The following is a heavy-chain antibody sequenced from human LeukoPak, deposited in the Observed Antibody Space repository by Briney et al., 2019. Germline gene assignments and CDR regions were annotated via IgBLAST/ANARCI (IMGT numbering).Heavy chain of an antibody. D-gene: IGHD1-1*01. V-gene: IGHV4-59*01. Sequence: SETLSLTCTVSGGSISSYYWSWIRQPPGKGLEWIGYVYYSGSTNYNPSLKSRVTMSVDTSKNQFSLNLTSVTAADTAVYYCARGRTIAGYFDYWGQGTLVTVSS. CDR1: GGSISSYY. CDR3: ARGRTIAGYFDY. CDR2: VYYSGST. J-gene: IGHJ4*02.